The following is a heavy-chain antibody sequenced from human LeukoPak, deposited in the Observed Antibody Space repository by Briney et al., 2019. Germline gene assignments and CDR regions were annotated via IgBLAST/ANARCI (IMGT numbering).Heavy chain of an antibody. CDR2: ISYDGSNK. CDR3: ARALSYCGGDCYSLDY. D-gene: IGHD2-21*01. J-gene: IGHJ4*02. V-gene: IGHV3-30-3*01. CDR1: GFTFSSYA. Sequence: GGSLRLSCAASGFTFSSYAMHWVRQAPGKGLEWVAVISYDGSNKYYADSVKGRFTISRDNSKNTLYLQMNSLRSEDTAVYYCARALSYCGGDCYSLDYWGQGTLVTVSS.